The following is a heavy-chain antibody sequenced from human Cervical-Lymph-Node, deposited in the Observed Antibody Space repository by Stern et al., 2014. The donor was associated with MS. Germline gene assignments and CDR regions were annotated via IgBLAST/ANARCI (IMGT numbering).Heavy chain of an antibody. Sequence: QLQLQESGPGLVKPSETLSLTCAVSGDSIRSYTHYWAWIRQPPGKGLEWIGSVYYRGPSYSTPSLKSPVTISVDTSKNPFSRGLNSGTAADTAVYYCAKHACTGAACPFDLWGQGTLVTVSS. V-gene: IGHV4-39*01. CDR3: AKHACTGAACPFDL. J-gene: IGHJ4*02. CDR1: GDSIRSYTHY. D-gene: IGHD2-8*02. CDR2: VYYRGPS.